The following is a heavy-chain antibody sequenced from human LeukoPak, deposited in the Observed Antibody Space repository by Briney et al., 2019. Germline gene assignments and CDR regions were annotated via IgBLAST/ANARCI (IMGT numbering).Heavy chain of an antibody. Sequence: GGSLRLSCAASGFTFSRDSMNWVRQAPGKGLEWVSSISSSSTYIYYADSVKGRFTISRDNAENSLHLQMNSLRAEDTAVYYCARGGGYSGYDLDAFDIWGQGTMVTVSS. CDR1: GFTFSRDS. J-gene: IGHJ3*02. V-gene: IGHV3-21*01. CDR3: ARGGGYSGYDLDAFDI. D-gene: IGHD5-12*01. CDR2: ISSSSTYI.